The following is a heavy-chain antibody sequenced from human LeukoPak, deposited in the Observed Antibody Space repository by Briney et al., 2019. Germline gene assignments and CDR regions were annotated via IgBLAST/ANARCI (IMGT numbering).Heavy chain of an antibody. CDR1: GYSISSTNW. Sequence: SDTLSLTCAVSGYSISSTNWWGWIRQPPGKGLEWIGYIYYTGNNNYNPSLKSRVTISVDTSKNQFSLKVTSVTATDTAVYYCARLEYSGRLDIWGQGTLVTVSS. CDR2: IYYTGNN. V-gene: IGHV4-28*06. CDR3: ARLEYSGRLDI. D-gene: IGHD5-12*01. J-gene: IGHJ3*02.